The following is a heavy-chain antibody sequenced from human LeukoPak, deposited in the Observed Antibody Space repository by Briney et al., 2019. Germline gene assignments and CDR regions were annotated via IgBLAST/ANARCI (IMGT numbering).Heavy chain of an antibody. V-gene: IGHV4-39*07. D-gene: IGHD6-6*01. Sequence: SETLSLTCTVSGGSISSSSHYWGWIRQPPGKGLEWIGSIYYSGDTYYNPSLKSRVIISVDTSKNEFSLKLSSVTAADTAVYYCIRDIAAPLGWFDPWGQGTLATVSS. CDR3: IRDIAAPLGWFDP. J-gene: IGHJ5*02. CDR1: GGSISSSSHY. CDR2: IYYSGDT.